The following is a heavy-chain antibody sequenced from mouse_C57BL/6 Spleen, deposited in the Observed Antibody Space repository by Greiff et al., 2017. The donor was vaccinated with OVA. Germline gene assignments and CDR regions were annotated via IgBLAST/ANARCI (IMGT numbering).Heavy chain of an antibody. CDR1: FSPFTSSW. Sequence: QVQLQQPVAALVPPFSSLPVSCPSSFSPFTSSWMPWVQQRPGQGLEWIGRIHPSDSDTNYNQKFKGKATLTVDKSSSTAYMQLSSLTSEDSAVYYCAIGPLFQGMDYWGQGTSVTVSS. CDR2: IHPSDSDT. D-gene: IGHD1-1*01. V-gene: IGHV1-74*01. J-gene: IGHJ4*01. CDR3: AIGPLFQGMDY.